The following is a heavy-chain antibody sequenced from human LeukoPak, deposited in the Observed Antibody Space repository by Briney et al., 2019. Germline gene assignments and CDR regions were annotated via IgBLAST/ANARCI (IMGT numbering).Heavy chain of an antibody. V-gene: IGHV3-48*04. D-gene: IGHD6-19*01. CDR3: ARGGSSGWDHPDNYGMDV. Sequence: GGSLRLSCAASGFTFSSYSMNWVRQAPGKGLEWVSYIIISSSTIYYADSVKGRFTISRDNAKNSLYLQMNSLRAEDTAVYYCARGGSSGWDHPDNYGMDVWGQGTTVTVSS. CDR1: GFTFSSYS. J-gene: IGHJ6*02. CDR2: IIISSSTI.